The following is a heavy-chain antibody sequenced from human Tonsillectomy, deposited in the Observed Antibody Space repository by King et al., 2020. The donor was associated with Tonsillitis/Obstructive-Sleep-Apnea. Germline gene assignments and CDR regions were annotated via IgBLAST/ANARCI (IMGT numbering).Heavy chain of an antibody. D-gene: IGHD3-9*01. Sequence: QLVQSGAEVTKPGASVKVSCEASGYTFTYYAIHWVRQAPGQRLEWMGWINPGNGKTKYSQRFQGRVTITRDTSASTAYMELRSLRSEDTAVYYCARDPDSLVIRRNSEDFSYYYMDVWGEGTTVTVSS. CDR3: ARDPDSLVIRRNSEDFSYYYMDV. V-gene: IGHV1-3*01. CDR1: GYTFTYYA. CDR2: INPGNGKT. J-gene: IGHJ6*03.